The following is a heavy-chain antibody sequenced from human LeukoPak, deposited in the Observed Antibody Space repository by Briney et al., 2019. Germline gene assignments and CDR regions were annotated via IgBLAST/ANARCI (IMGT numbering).Heavy chain of an antibody. CDR3: AREASVGARGPFDY. CDR2: TYPGDSDI. V-gene: IGHV5-51*01. Sequence: GESLKISCKGSGYSFTSYWIGWVRQMPGKGLEWMGITYPGDSDIRYSPSFQGQVSISADKSINTAYLQWSSLKASDTAMYYCAREASVGARGPFDYWGQGTLVTVSS. J-gene: IGHJ4*02. D-gene: IGHD1-26*01. CDR1: GYSFTSYW.